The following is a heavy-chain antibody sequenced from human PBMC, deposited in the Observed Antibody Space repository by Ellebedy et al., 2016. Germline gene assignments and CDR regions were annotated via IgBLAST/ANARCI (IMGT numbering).Heavy chain of an antibody. Sequence: GSLRLXCAVYGGSFSGYYWSWIRQPPGKGLEWIGEINHSGSTNYNPSLKSRVTISVDTSKNQFSLKLSSVTAADTAVYYCARIRGNWNGYEGDYYGMDVWGQGTTVTVSS. CDR3: ARIRGNWNGYEGDYYGMDV. V-gene: IGHV4-34*01. J-gene: IGHJ6*02. CDR2: INHSGST. D-gene: IGHD1-20*01. CDR1: GGSFSGYY.